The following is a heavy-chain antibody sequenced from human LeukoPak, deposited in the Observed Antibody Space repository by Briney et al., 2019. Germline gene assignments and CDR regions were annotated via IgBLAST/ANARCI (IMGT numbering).Heavy chain of an antibody. CDR1: GGSFSGYY. D-gene: IGHD2-21*02. Sequence: SETLSLTCAVYGGSFSGYYWSWIRQPPGKGLEWIGEINHSGSTNYNPSLKSRVTISVDTSKNQFSLKLSSVTAADTAVYYCPSRKVVVVTALNWFDPWGQGTLVTVSS. V-gene: IGHV4-34*01. J-gene: IGHJ5*02. CDR3: PSRKVVVVTALNWFDP. CDR2: INHSGST.